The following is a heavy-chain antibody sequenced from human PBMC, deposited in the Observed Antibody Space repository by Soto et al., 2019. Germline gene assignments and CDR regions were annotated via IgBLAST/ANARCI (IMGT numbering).Heavy chain of an antibody. CDR3: ARGPDPTYSDF. V-gene: IGHV1-18*01. Sequence: QVQLVQSGAEVKKPGASLRVSCKASGYTFSNFGITLVRQAPGQGLEWMGWLNTYNGNTNFALKFQGRVTMTTDTSTNTAYMDLRSLTSDDTAVYYCARGPDPTYSDFWGQGTLVTVSS. CDR1: GYTFSNFG. CDR2: LNTYNGNT. J-gene: IGHJ4*02.